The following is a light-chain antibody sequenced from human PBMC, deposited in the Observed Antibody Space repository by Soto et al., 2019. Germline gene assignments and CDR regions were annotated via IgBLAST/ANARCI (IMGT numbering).Light chain of an antibody. CDR1: SSNIGRNY. CDR3: AAWDNSLSAGV. CDR2: DNN. Sequence: QSVLTQPPSVSAAPGQKVTISCSGSSSNIGRNYVSWYQHLPETAPKLLIYDNNKRPSGIPDRFSGSKSGTSATLDITGLQTGDEADYYCAAWDNSLSAGVLGGGTKLTVL. V-gene: IGLV1-51*01. J-gene: IGLJ3*02.